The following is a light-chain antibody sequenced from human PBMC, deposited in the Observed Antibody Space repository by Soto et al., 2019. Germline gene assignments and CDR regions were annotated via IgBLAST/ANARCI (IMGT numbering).Light chain of an antibody. CDR3: QKYNSASWT. J-gene: IGKJ1*01. CDR2: TAS. CDR1: QGISNY. V-gene: IGKV1-27*01. Sequence: DIQMTQSPSSLSASVGDRVTITCRASQGISNYLAWYQQKPGKVPKLLIYTASTLQSGVPSRFSGSGSGTDFTLTISGLQPEDVATYYCQKYNSASWTFGQGTKVEIK.